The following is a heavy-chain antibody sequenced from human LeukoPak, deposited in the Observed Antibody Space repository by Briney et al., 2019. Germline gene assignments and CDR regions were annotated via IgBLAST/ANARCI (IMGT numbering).Heavy chain of an antibody. D-gene: IGHD1-26*01. Sequence: GGSLRLSCAASGFTFSSYAMSWVRQAPGKGLEWVAAISGSGGSTYYADSVKGRFTISRDNSKNTLYLQMHSLRAEDTAVYYCAKVEDPILSGYYYYMDVWGKGTTVTVSS. CDR1: GFTFSSYA. CDR2: ISGSGGST. V-gene: IGHV3-23*01. J-gene: IGHJ6*03. CDR3: AKVEDPILSGYYYYMDV.